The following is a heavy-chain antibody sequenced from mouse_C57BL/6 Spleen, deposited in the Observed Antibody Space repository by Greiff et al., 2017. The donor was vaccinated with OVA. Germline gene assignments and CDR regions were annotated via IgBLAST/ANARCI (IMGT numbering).Heavy chain of an antibody. J-gene: IGHJ2*01. CDR2: ISDGGSYT. CDR1: GFTFSSYA. V-gene: IGHV5-4*01. Sequence: EVQGVESGGGLVKPGGSLKLSCAASGFTFSSYAMSWVRQTPEKRLEWVATISDGGSYTYYPDNVKGRFTISRDNAKNNLYLQMSHLKSEDTAMYYCARDSDSNFDYWGQGTTLTVSS. D-gene: IGHD2-5*01. CDR3: ARDSDSNFDY.